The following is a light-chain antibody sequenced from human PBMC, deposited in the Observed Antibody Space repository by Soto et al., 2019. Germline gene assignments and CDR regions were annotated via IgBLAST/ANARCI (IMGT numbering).Light chain of an antibody. CDR2: DAS. CDR1: QSVSSY. V-gene: IGKV3-11*01. Sequence: EIVLTQSPGTLSLSPGERATLSCRASQSVSSYLAWYQQKPGQAPRLLIYDASNRATGIPARFSGSGSGTDFSLTISSLEAEDFAVYYCQQRSNWPLTFGGGTKVEIK. J-gene: IGKJ4*01. CDR3: QQRSNWPLT.